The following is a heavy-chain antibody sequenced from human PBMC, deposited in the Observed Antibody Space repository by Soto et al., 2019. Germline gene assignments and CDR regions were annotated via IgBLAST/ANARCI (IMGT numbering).Heavy chain of an antibody. V-gene: IGHV4-59*01. J-gene: IGHJ5*02. CDR3: ARGKDGCWFDP. Sequence: QVQLQESGPGLVKPSETLSLTCTVSGGSISSYYWSWIRQPPGKGLEWIGYIYYSGSTNYNPSLKSRVTISVDTSKNQFSLKLSSVTAADTAVYYCARGKDGCWFDPWGQGTLVTVSS. CDR2: IYYSGST. CDR1: GGSISSYY.